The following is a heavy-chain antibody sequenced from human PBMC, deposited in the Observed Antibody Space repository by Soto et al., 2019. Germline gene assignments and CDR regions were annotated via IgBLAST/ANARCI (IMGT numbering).Heavy chain of an antibody. Sequence: SETLSLTCAVSSGSISSSNWWSWVRQPPGKGLEWIGEIYHSGSTNYNPSLKSRVTISVDKSKNQFSLKLSSVTAADTAVYYCARGLETGYLDYYYYMDVWGKGTTVTVSS. CDR2: IYHSGST. D-gene: IGHD3-9*01. J-gene: IGHJ6*03. CDR3: ARGLETGYLDYYYYMDV. V-gene: IGHV4-4*02. CDR1: SGSISSSNW.